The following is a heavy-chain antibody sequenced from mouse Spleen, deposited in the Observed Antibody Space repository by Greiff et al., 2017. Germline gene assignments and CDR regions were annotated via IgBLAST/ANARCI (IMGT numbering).Heavy chain of an antibody. CDR3: ARDHGNYQAWFAY. V-gene: IGHV5-9-4*01. Sequence: EVQRVESGGGLVKPGGSLKLSCAASGFTFSSYAMSWVRQSPEKRLEWVAEISSGGSYTYYPDTVTGRFTISRDNAKNTLYLEMSSLRSEDTAMYYCARDHGNYQAWFAYWGQGTLVTVSA. D-gene: IGHD2-1*01. CDR1: GFTFSSYA. CDR2: ISSGGSYT. J-gene: IGHJ3*01.